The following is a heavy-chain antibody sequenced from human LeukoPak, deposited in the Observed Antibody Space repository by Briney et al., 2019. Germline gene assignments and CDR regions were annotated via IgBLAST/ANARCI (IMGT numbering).Heavy chain of an antibody. V-gene: IGHV3-21*01. CDR3: AREGFVVVNAIGLRAFDI. CDR1: GFTFSSYS. Sequence: GGSLRLSCAASGFTFSSYSMNWVRQAPGKGLEWVSSISSSSSYIYYADSVKGRFTISRDNAKNSLYLQMNSLRAEDTAVYYCAREGFVVVNAIGLRAFDISGQGTMVTVSS. D-gene: IGHD2-21*01. CDR2: ISSSSSYI. J-gene: IGHJ3*02.